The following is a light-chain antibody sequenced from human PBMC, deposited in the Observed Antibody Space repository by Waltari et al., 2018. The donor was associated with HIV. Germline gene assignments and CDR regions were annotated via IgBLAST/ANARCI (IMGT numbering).Light chain of an antibody. J-gene: IGKJ1*01. CDR3: QQYNNWPPA. CDR1: LSVSNN. CDR2: GAS. Sequence: EIVMTQSPATLSLFPGDEATLSSRASLSVSNNLAWYHQRPGQSPRLLIYGASTRAPDIPARFSGSGSGTEFTLTISSLQSEDFVVYYCQQYNNWPPAFGQGTTVDI. V-gene: IGKV3-15*01.